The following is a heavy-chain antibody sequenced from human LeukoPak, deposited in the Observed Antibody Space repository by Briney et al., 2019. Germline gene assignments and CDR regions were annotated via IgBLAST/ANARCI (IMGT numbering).Heavy chain of an antibody. CDR1: GYTFTGYY. Sequence: ASVKVSCKASGYTFTGYYMHWVRQAPGQGLEWMGWINPNSGGTNYAQKFQGRVTMTRDTSISTAYMELSRLRSDDTAVYYCARERGMYVDTAPVYYSMDVWGQGTTVTVSS. D-gene: IGHD5-18*01. J-gene: IGHJ6*02. CDR2: INPNSGGT. CDR3: ARERGMYVDTAPVYYSMDV. V-gene: IGHV1-2*02.